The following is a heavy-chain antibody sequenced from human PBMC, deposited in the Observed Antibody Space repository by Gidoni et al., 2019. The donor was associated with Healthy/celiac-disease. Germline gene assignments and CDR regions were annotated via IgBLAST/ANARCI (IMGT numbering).Heavy chain of an antibody. Sequence: EVQLVESGGGLVKPGGSLRLSCAASGFTFSSYSMNWVRQAPGKGLEWVSSISSSSSYIYYADSVKGRFTISRDNAKNSLYLQMNSLRAEDTAVYYCASLGYCSSTSCRQSYYGMDVWGQGTTVTVSS. CDR1: GFTFSSYS. CDR3: ASLGYCSSTSCRQSYYGMDV. D-gene: IGHD2-2*01. J-gene: IGHJ6*02. CDR2: ISSSSSYI. V-gene: IGHV3-21*01.